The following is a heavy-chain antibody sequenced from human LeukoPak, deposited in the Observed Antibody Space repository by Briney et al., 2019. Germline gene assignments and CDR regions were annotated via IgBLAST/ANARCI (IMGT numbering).Heavy chain of an antibody. Sequence: GGSLRLSCAASGFTFSSYGMHWVRQAPGKGLEWVAVISYDGSNKYYADSVKGRFTISRDNSKNTLYLQMNSLRAEDTAVYYCARYGNGEWLAHYAFEIWGQGIMVTVSS. D-gene: IGHD6-19*01. V-gene: IGHV3-30*03. J-gene: IGHJ3*02. CDR1: GFTFSSYG. CDR2: ISYDGSNK. CDR3: ARYGNGEWLAHYAFEI.